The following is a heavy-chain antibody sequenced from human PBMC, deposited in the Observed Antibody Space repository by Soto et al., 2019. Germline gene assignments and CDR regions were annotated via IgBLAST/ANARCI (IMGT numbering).Heavy chain of an antibody. CDR1: GGSISSYY. CDR3: ARGSTGYSSSWYRY. D-gene: IGHD6-13*01. V-gene: IGHV4-59*08. CDR2: IYNSGST. J-gene: IGHJ4*02. Sequence: QVQLPESGPGLVKPSESLFLTCTVSGGSISSYYWSWIRQPPGKGLEWIGYIYNSGSTNYNPSLKSRLTIAGDPSKNEFSRKQSSVTAADTSVYYCARGSTGYSSSWYRYWGQGTLVTVSS.